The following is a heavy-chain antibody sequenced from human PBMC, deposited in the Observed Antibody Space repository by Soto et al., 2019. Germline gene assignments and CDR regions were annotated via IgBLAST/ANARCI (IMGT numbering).Heavy chain of an antibody. V-gene: IGHV3-53*01. Sequence: PGGSLRLSCEASGFAVTSSYMTWVRQAPGKGLEWVSSIYSGGATYYPDSVKGRFAISRDHSKNTLYLQLSSLRAEDTAVYYCARGRVGSTTCFDYWGQGSLVTVSS. CDR3: ARGRVGSTTCFDY. J-gene: IGHJ4*02. CDR2: IYSGGAT. CDR1: GFAVTSSY. D-gene: IGHD1-26*01.